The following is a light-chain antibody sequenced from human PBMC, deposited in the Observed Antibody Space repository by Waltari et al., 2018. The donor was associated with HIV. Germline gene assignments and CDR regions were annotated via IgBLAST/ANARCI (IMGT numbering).Light chain of an antibody. CDR2: QDT. V-gene: IGLV3-1*01. CDR1: KLGHKY. Sequence: SVSVSPGQTASITCSGDKLGHKYVSWYQQKPGQSPVVVIYQDTKRPSGIPERFSGSNSGNTATLTISGTQAMDEADYYCQAWDSSTAVFGGGTKLTVL. CDR3: QAWDSSTAV. J-gene: IGLJ2*01.